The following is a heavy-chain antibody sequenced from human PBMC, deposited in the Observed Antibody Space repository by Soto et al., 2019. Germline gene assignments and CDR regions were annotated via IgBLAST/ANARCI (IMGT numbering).Heavy chain of an antibody. CDR2: IIPIFGTA. V-gene: IGHV1-69*12. CDR3: ARQDSSGFQWDFDL. Sequence: QVQLVQSGAEVKKPGSSVKVSCKASGGTFSSYAISWVRQAPGQGLEWMGGIIPIFGTANYAQKFQGRVTITADESTSTAYMELSSMISEDTAVYYCARQDSSGFQWDFDLWGRGTLVTVSS. J-gene: IGHJ2*01. D-gene: IGHD3-22*01. CDR1: GGTFSSYA.